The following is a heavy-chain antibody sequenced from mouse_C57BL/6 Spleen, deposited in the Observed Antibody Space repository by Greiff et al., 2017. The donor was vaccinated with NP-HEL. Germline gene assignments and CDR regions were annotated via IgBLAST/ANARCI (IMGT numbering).Heavy chain of an antibody. V-gene: IGHV1-75*01. J-gene: IGHJ3*01. CDR3: ATSYYYGSSPFAY. CDR2: IFPGSGST. Sequence: QVQLQQSGPELVKPGASVKISCKASGYTFTDYYINWVKQRPGQGLEWIGWIFPGSGSTYYNEKFKGKATLTVDKSSSTAYMLLSSLTSEDSAVYFCATSYYYGSSPFAYWGQGTLVTVSA. D-gene: IGHD1-1*01. CDR1: GYTFTDYY.